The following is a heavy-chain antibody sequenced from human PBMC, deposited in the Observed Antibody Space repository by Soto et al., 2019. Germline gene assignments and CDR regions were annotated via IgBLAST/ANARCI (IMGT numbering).Heavy chain of an antibody. CDR1: GVSFTPWH. CDR2: INHSGGT. D-gene: IGHD3-22*01. Sequence: SGTQSLISAPSGVSFTPWHRGSIRQPPGKGLEWIGEINHSGGTNYIPSLKSRVTISVDTSKNQFSLKLTSVTAADTAMYYCARAGYYDNDGHYDLDYWGLGTLVTVSS. V-gene: IGHV4-34*01. J-gene: IGHJ4*02. CDR3: ARAGYYDNDGHYDLDY.